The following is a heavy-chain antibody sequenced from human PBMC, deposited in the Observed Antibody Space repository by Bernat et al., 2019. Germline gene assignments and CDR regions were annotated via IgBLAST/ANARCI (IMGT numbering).Heavy chain of an antibody. CDR3: AKAPRYGDYVPHYWYFDL. D-gene: IGHD4-17*01. V-gene: IGHV3-9*01. J-gene: IGHJ2*01. CDR1: GFTFDDYA. Sequence: EVQLVESGGGLVQPGRSLRLSCAASGFTFDDYAMHWVRQAPGKGLEWVSGISWNSGSIGYEDSVKGRFTISRDNAKNSLYLQMNSLRAEDTALYYCAKAPRYGDYVPHYWYFDLWGRGTLVTVSS. CDR2: ISWNSGSI.